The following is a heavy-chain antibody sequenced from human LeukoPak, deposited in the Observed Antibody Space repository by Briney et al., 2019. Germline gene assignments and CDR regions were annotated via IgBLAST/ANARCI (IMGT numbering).Heavy chain of an antibody. V-gene: IGHV3-30*19. CDR2: IQYDGSNK. D-gene: IGHD2/OR15-2a*01. Sequence: GGSLRLSCAASGFTFSSYGMHWVRQAPGKGLEWVTFIQYDGSNKYYADSVKGRSTISRDNSKNTLYLQMNSLRAEDTAVYYCARSLYEVDYWGQGTLVTVSS. CDR3: ARSLYEVDY. J-gene: IGHJ4*02. CDR1: GFTFSSYG.